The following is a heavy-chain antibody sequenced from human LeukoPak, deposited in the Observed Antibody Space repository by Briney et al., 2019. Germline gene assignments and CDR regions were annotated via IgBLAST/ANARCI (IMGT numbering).Heavy chain of an antibody. V-gene: IGHV3-21*01. CDR2: ISSSSSYI. CDR1: GFTFSSYS. CDR3: ARGGSGSYYYYYYYMDV. D-gene: IGHD3-10*01. J-gene: IGHJ6*03. Sequence: PGGSLRLSCAASGFTFSSYSMNWVRQAPGKGLEWVSSISSSSSYIYYADSVKDRFTISRDNSKNTLYLQMNSLRPEDTAVYYCARGGSGSYYYYYYYMDVWGKGTTVTVSS.